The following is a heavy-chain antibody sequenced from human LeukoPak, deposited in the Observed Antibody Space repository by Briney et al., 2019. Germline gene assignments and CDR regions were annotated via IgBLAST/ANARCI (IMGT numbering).Heavy chain of an antibody. CDR1: GGSISNYY. CDR3: AGHHPRNTVDF. V-gene: IGHV4-59*08. J-gene: IGHJ4*02. CDR2: ISHSGST. Sequence: KPSETLSLTCTVSGGSISNYYWSWIRQPPGKGLEWIGYISHSGSTNYSPSLKSRVTISLDTSKSQFSLKLSSVTAADTAVYYCAGHHPRNTVDFWGQGTLVTVSS. D-gene: IGHD2/OR15-2a*01.